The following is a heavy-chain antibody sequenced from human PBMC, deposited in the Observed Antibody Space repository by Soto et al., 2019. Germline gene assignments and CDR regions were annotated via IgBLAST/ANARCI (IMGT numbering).Heavy chain of an antibody. J-gene: IGHJ4*02. CDR2: ISYDGSNK. Sequence: PGGSLRLSCAASGFTFSSYGMHWVRQAPGKGLEWVAVISYDGSNKYYADSVKGRFTISRDNSKNTLYLQMNSLRAEDTAVYYCAKRPYCSGGSCYTSSGPFDSWGQGTLVTV. V-gene: IGHV3-30*18. CDR3: AKRPYCSGGSCYTSSGPFDS. CDR1: GFTFSSYG. D-gene: IGHD2-15*01.